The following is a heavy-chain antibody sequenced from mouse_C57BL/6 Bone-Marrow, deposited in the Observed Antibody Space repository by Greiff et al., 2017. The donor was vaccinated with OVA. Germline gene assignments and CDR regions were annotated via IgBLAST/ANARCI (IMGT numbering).Heavy chain of an antibody. D-gene: IGHD2-2*01. Sequence: VQLQQSGAELVRPGASVTLSCKASGYTFTDYEMHWVKQTPVHGLEWIGAIDPETGGTAYNQKFKGKAILTADKSSSTAYMELRSLTSEDSAVYYCTRGVWLRRGFDYWGQGTTLTVSS. CDR3: TRGVWLRRGFDY. J-gene: IGHJ2*01. V-gene: IGHV1-15*01. CDR1: GYTFTDYE. CDR2: IDPETGGT.